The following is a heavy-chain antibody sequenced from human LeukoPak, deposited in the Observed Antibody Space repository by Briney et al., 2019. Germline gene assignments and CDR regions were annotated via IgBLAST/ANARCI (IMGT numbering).Heavy chain of an antibody. J-gene: IGHJ4*02. D-gene: IGHD3-22*01. Sequence: GGSLRLSCAASGFTFSSYSMNWVRQAPGKGLEWVSYISSSSTIYYADSVKGRFTISRDNAKNSLYLQMNSLRAEDTAVYYCAREERNYYDSSGYYLPHYFDYWGQGTLVTVSS. CDR1: GFTFSSYS. CDR2: ISSSSTI. CDR3: AREERNYYDSSGYYLPHYFDY. V-gene: IGHV3-48*04.